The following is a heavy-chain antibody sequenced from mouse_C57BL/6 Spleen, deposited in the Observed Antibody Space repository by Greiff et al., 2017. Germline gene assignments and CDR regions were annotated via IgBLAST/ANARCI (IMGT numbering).Heavy chain of an antibody. J-gene: IGHJ4*01. V-gene: IGHV1-55*01. Sequence: QVQLQQPGAELVKPGASVKMSCKASGYTFTSYWITWVKQRPGQGLEWIGDIYPGSGSTNYNEKFKSKATLTGDTSSSTAYMQLSSLTSEDSAVYYCARGPGTCAMDYWGQGTSVTVSS. CDR1: GYTFTSYW. CDR2: IYPGSGST. CDR3: ARGPGTCAMDY. D-gene: IGHD4-1*01.